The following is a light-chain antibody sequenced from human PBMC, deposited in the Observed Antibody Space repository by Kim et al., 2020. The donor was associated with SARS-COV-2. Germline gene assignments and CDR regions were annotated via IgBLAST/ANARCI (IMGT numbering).Light chain of an antibody. V-gene: IGLV2-11*01. Sequence: PGQSVTISCTGTSSDVGGYNYVSWYQQHPGKAPKLMIYDVSKRPSGVPDRFSGSKSGNTASLTISGLQAEDEADYYCCSYAGSVVFGGGTQLTVL. CDR2: DVS. CDR1: SSDVGGYNY. CDR3: CSYAGSVV. J-gene: IGLJ2*01.